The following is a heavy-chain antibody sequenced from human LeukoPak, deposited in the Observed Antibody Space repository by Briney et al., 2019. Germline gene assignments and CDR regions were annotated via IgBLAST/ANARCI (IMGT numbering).Heavy chain of an antibody. CDR1: GFTFSSYA. J-gene: IGHJ4*02. Sequence: PGGSLRLSCAASGFTFSSYAMSWVRQAPGKGLEWVSAISGSGGSTYYADSVKGRFTISRDNSKNTLDLQMNSLRAEDTAVYYCAKGRNWGSGVDYWGQGTLVTVSS. CDR3: AKGRNWGSGVDY. V-gene: IGHV3-23*01. D-gene: IGHD7-27*01. CDR2: ISGSGGST.